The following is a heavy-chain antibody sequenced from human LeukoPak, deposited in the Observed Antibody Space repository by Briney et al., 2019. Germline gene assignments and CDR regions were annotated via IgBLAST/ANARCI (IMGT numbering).Heavy chain of an antibody. CDR1: GGSISPYY. CDR2: IYYSGST. Sequence: SETLSLTCSVSGGSISPYYWSWIRQPPGKGLEWIGSIYYSGSTYYNPSLKSRVTISVDTSKNQFSLKLSSVTAADTAVYYCARDMYCTNGVCSPFDYWGQGTLVTVSS. CDR3: ARDMYCTNGVCSPFDY. J-gene: IGHJ4*02. D-gene: IGHD2-8*01. V-gene: IGHV4-59*12.